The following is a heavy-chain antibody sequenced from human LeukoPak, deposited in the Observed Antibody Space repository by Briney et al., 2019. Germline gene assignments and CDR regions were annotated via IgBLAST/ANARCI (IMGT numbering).Heavy chain of an antibody. CDR2: ISYDGSNK. CDR1: GFTFSSYA. J-gene: IGHJ6*02. D-gene: IGHD5-12*01. Sequence: GRSLRLSCAASGFTFSSYAMHWVRQAPGKGLEWVAVISYDGSNKYYADSVKGRFTISRDNSKNTLYLQMNSLRAEDTAVYYCAREWWLRPIICYYYYGMDVWGQGTTVTVSS. CDR3: AREWWLRPIICYYYYGMDV. V-gene: IGHV3-30-3*01.